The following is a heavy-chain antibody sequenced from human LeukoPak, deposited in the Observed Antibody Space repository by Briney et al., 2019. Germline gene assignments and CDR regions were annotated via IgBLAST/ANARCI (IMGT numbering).Heavy chain of an antibody. J-gene: IGHJ4*02. CDR2: ISCSVRTI. V-gene: IGHV3-11*04. Sequence: PGRCLRPSCALSGFTSSEYYTSWIRHATGKGLEWGSYISCSVRTIYYADSLKGRFTISRDNAKNSLYLQMNSLRAEDTAVYYRASSRSSGYYYENYWGQGTLVTVSS. CDR1: GFTSSEYY. CDR3: ASSRSSGYYYENY. D-gene: IGHD3-22*01.